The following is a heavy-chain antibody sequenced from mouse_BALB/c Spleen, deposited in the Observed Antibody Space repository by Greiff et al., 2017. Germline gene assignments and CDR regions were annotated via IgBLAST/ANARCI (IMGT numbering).Heavy chain of an antibody. CDR2: IAPGSGST. D-gene: IGHD1-1*01. CDR3: AREGGRDY. CDR1: GYTFTSYW. V-gene: IGHV1S41*01. J-gene: IGHJ2*01. Sequence: DLVKPGASVKLSCKASGYTFTSYWINWIKQRPGQGLEWIGRIAPGSGSTYYNEMFKGKATLTVDTSSSTAYIQLSSLSSEDSAVYFCAREGGRDYWGQGTTLTVSS.